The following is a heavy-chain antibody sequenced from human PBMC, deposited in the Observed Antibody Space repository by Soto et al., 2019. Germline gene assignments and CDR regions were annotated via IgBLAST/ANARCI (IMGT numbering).Heavy chain of an antibody. J-gene: IGHJ4*02. CDR2: IWYDGSNK. CDR3: AREYYGSGSSASDY. V-gene: IGHV3-33*01. D-gene: IGHD3-10*01. CDR1: GFTFSSYG. Sequence: GGSLRLSCAASGFTFSSYGMHWVRQAPGKGLEWVAVIWYDGSNKYYADSVKGRFTISRDNSKNTLYLQMNSLRAEDTAVYYCAREYYGSGSSASDYWGQGTLVTVSS.